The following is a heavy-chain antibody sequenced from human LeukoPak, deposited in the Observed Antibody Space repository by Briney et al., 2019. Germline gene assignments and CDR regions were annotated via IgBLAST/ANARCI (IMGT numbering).Heavy chain of an antibody. CDR3: ARVFRYCSSTSCYTEDY. CDR2: ISSSSCYI. V-gene: IGHV3-21*01. CDR1: GFTFSSYS. D-gene: IGHD2-2*02. J-gene: IGHJ4*02. Sequence: GGSLRLSCAASGFTFSSYSMNWVRQAPGKGLEWVSSISSSSCYIYYADSVKGRFTISRDNAKNSLYLQMNSLRAEDTAVYYCARVFRYCSSTSCYTEDYWGQGTLVTVSS.